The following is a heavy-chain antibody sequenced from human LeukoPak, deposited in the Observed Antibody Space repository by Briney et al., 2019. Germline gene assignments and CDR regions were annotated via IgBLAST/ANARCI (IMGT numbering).Heavy chain of an antibody. V-gene: IGHV4-34*01. D-gene: IGHD1-26*01. Sequence: PSETLSLTCAVYGGSFSGYYWSWIRQPPGKGLEWIREINHSGSTNYNPSLKSRVTISVDTSKNQFSLKLSSVTAADTAVYYCARGLSGSYFDYWGQGTLVTVSS. CDR3: ARGLSGSYFDY. J-gene: IGHJ4*02. CDR2: INHSGST. CDR1: GGSFSGYY.